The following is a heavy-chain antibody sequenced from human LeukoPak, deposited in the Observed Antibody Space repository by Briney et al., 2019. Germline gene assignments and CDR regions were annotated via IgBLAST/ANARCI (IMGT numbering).Heavy chain of an antibody. J-gene: IGHJ4*02. CDR1: GSTFSDYY. Sequence: GGSLRLSCAASGSTFSDYYMSWIRQAPGKGLEWVSYISSSGSTIYHADSVKGRFTISRDNAKNSLYLQMNSLRAEDTAVYYCARGPDMVATMAFDYWGQGTLVTVSS. V-gene: IGHV3-11*01. CDR2: ISSSGSTI. D-gene: IGHD5-12*01. CDR3: ARGPDMVATMAFDY.